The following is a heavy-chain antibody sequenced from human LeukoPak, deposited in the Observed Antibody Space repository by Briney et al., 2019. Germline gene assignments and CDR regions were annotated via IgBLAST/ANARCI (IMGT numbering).Heavy chain of an antibody. CDR1: GYSISSGYY. Sequence: SETLSLTCTVSGYSISSGYYWGWIRQPPGKGLEWIGSIYHSGSTYYNPSLKSRVTISVDTSKNQFSLKLSSVTAADTAVYYCARWGFASSPYYWGQGTLVTVSS. V-gene: IGHV4-38-2*02. J-gene: IGHJ4*02. CDR2: IYHSGST. CDR3: ARWGFASSPYY. D-gene: IGHD2-15*01.